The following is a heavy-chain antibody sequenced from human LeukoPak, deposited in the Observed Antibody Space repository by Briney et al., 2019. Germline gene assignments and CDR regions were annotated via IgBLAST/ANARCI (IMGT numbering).Heavy chain of an antibody. D-gene: IGHD6-13*01. CDR1: GGTFSSYA. Sequence: GASVKVSCKASGGTFSSYAVSWVRQAPGQGLEWMGGITPIFGAANYAQKFQGRVTITTDESTSTTYMELSSLRSEDTAVYYCFIAAVGPDFDYWGQGTRVTVSS. CDR3: FIAAVGPDFDY. J-gene: IGHJ4*02. V-gene: IGHV1-69*05. CDR2: ITPIFGAA.